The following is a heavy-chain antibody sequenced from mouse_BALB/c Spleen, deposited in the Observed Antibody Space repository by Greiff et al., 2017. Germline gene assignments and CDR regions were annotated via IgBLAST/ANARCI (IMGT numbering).Heavy chain of an antibody. J-gene: IGHJ4*01. Sequence: EVKLVESGPGLVKPSQSLSLTCTVTGYSITSDYAWNWIRQFPGNKLEWMGYISYSGSTSYNPSLKSRISITRDTSKNQFFLQLNSVTTEDTATYYCARKRVYDYYAMDYWGQGTSVTVSS. V-gene: IGHV3-2*02. CDR1: GYSITSDYA. D-gene: IGHD2-3*01. CDR2: ISYSGST. CDR3: ARKRVYDYYAMDY.